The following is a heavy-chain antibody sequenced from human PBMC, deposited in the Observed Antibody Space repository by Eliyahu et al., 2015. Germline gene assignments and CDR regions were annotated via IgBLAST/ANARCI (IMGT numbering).Heavy chain of an antibody. CDR1: GFTFSSFA. V-gene: IGHV3-23*01. J-gene: IGHJ4*02. D-gene: IGHD4-23*01. CDR3: AKDLGYGGDY. Sequence: EVQLLESGGGLVQPGGSLXLSCAASGFTFSSFAMXWVRQASGEGLEWXSTISVSGGSTNYADFVKGRFTISRDNSKNILYLQMNSLRVDDTAAYFCAKDLGYGGDYWGQGTLVTVSS. CDR2: ISVSGGST.